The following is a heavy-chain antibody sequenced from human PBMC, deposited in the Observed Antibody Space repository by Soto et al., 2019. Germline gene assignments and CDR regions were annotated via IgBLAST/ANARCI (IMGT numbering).Heavy chain of an antibody. V-gene: IGHV3-15*07. CDR3: TTDSTQQLAPTRYYYYGMDV. Sequence: GGSLRLSCAASGFTFSNAWMNWVRQAPGKGLEWVGRIKSKTDGGTTDYAAPVKGRFTISREDSKNTLYLQMNSLKTEDTAVYYCTTDSTQQLAPTRYYYYGMDVWGQGTTVTVSS. CDR2: IKSKTDGGTT. J-gene: IGHJ6*02. D-gene: IGHD6-13*01. CDR1: GFTFSNAW.